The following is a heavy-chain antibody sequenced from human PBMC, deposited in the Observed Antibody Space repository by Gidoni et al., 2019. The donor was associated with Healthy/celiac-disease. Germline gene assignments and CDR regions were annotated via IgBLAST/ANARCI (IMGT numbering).Heavy chain of an antibody. CDR2: ISAYNGNT. J-gene: IGHJ6*02. Sequence: QVQLVQSGAEVKKPGASVKVSCKASGYTFTSYGISWVRQAPGQGLEWMGWISAYNGNTNYAQKLQGRVTMTTDTSTSTAYMELRSLRSDDTAVYYCARPNYDFWSGYYYGMDVWGQGTTVTVSS. CDR3: ARPNYDFWSGYYYGMDV. CDR1: GYTFTSYG. D-gene: IGHD3-3*01. V-gene: IGHV1-18*01.